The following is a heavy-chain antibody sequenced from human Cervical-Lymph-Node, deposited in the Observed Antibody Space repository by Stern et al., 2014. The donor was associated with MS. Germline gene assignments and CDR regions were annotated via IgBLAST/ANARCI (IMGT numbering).Heavy chain of an antibody. CDR2: ISSSSRSI. D-gene: IGHD5-18*01. J-gene: IGHJ4*02. CDR1: GFAFSAST. Sequence: EVQLVESGGGLVQPGGSLRLSCAASGFAFSASTMNWVRQAPGRGLDWGSYISSSSRSIYYADSVKGRFTISRDNAKNALYLEMNSLRAEDTAVYYCGSRGNIYGWVYWGQGTLVTVSS. V-gene: IGHV3-48*01. CDR3: GSRGNIYGWVY.